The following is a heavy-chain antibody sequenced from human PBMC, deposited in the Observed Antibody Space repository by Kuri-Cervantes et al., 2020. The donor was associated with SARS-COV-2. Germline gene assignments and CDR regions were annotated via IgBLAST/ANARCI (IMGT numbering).Heavy chain of an antibody. Sequence: ESLKISCTVSGGSISSHYWSWIRQPPGKGLEWIGYIYYSGSTNYNPSLKSRVTISVDTSKNQFSLKLSSVTAADTAVYYCARTPDFWSGKHYYYMDVWGKGTTVTVSS. CDR2: IYYSGST. D-gene: IGHD3-3*01. CDR3: ARTPDFWSGKHYYYMDV. V-gene: IGHV4-59*11. CDR1: GGSISSHY. J-gene: IGHJ6*03.